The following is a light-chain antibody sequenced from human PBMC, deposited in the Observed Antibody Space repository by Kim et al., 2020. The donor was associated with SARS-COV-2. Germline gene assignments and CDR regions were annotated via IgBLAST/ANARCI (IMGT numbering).Light chain of an antibody. CDR2: DVS. Sequence: GQSVTISCTGTSSDVGGYNYVSWYQQHPGKAPKLMIYDVSKRPSGVPDRFSGSKSGNTASLTISGVQAEDEADYYCCSYAGSYTLVFGGGTQLTVL. CDR3: CSYAGSYTLV. V-gene: IGLV2-11*01. CDR1: SSDVGGYNY. J-gene: IGLJ3*02.